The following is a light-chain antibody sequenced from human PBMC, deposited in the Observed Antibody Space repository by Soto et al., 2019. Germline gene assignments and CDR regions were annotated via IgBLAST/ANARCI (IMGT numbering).Light chain of an antibody. CDR3: QQYDNLPLT. CDR2: DAS. Sequence: IQITPSPSSLSASVGDRVTITCQASQDISNYLNWYQQKPGKAPKLLIYDASNLETGVPSRFSGSGSGTDFTFTISSLQPEDIATYYCQQYDNLPLTFGGGTKVDIK. J-gene: IGKJ4*01. V-gene: IGKV1-33*01. CDR1: QDISNY.